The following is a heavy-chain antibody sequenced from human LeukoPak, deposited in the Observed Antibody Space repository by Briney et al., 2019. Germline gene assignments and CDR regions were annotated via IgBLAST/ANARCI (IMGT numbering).Heavy chain of an antibody. V-gene: IGHV4-59*01. CDR3: AGSDLYSGSYYGVLYFNY. D-gene: IGHD3-22*01. Sequence: SETLSLTCIVSGASTSSYYWSWIRQPPGGGLEWIAYISYSGSTDYNPSLKSRVTISIDTSNNRFSLRLSSVTAADTAVYYCAGSDLYSGSYYGVLYFNYWGQGTPVTVSS. CDR2: ISYSGST. J-gene: IGHJ4*02. CDR1: GASTSSYY.